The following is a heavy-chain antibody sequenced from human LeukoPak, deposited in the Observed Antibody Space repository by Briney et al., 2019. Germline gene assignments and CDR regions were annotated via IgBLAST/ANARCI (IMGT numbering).Heavy chain of an antibody. CDR3: ARGGAVAGLDY. V-gene: IGHV3-33*01. J-gene: IGHJ4*02. CDR1: GFTFSSYG. Sequence: GGSLRHSCAASGFTFSSYGMHWVRQAPGKGLEWVAVIWYDGSNKYYADSVKGRFTISRDNSKNTLYLQMNSLRAEDTAVYYCARGGAVAGLDYWGQGTLVTVSS. D-gene: IGHD6-19*01. CDR2: IWYDGSNK.